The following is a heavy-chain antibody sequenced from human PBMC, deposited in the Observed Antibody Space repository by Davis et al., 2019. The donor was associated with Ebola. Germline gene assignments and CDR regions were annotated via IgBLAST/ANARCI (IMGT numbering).Heavy chain of an antibody. J-gene: IGHJ4*02. CDR2: IKQDGSEK. CDR1: GFTFSSYS. Sequence: GESLKISCAASGFTFSSYSMNWVRQAPGKGLEWVANIKQDGSEKYYVDSVKGRFTISRDNAKNSLYLQINSLRAEDTAIYYCARDAESTVITGPRFDYWGQGILVTVSS. D-gene: IGHD4-23*01. CDR3: ARDAESTVITGPRFDY. V-gene: IGHV3-7*03.